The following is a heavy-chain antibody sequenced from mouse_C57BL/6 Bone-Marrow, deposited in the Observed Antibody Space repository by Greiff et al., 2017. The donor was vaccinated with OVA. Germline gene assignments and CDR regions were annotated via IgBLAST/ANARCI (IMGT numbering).Heavy chain of an antibody. CDR2: IRSKSNNYAT. D-gene: IGHD1-1*01. Sequence: EVQLKESGGGLVQPKGSLKLSCAASGFSFNTYAMNWVRQAPGKGLEWVARIRSKSNNYATYYADSVKDRFTISRDDSESMLYLQMNNLKTEDTAMYYCVSFYYGSSYGYFDVWGTGTTVTVSS. J-gene: IGHJ1*03. CDR1: GFSFNTYA. CDR3: VSFYYGSSYGYFDV. V-gene: IGHV10-1*01.